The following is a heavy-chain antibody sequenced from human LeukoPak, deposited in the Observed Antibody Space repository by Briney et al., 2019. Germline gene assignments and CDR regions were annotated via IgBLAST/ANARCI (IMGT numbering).Heavy chain of an antibody. CDR1: GFTFSSYA. V-gene: IGHV3-23*01. CDR3: AKDHEQWLVRGYFDY. D-gene: IGHD6-19*01. Sequence: GGSLRLSCAASGFTFSSYAMSWVRQAPGKGLEGVSAISGSGGSTYYADSVKGRFTISRDNSKNTLYLQMNSLRAEDTAVYYCAKDHEQWLVRGYFDYWGQGTLVTVSS. J-gene: IGHJ4*02. CDR2: ISGSGGST.